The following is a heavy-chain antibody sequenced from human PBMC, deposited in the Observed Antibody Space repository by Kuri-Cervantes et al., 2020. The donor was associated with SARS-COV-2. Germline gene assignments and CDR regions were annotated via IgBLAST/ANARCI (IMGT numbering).Heavy chain of an antibody. CDR1: GFTFSSYG. Sequence: LSLTCAASGFTFSSYGMHWVRQAPGKGLEWVSSISSSSTIYYADSVKGRFTISRDNAKNPLYLQMNSLRAEDTAVYYCARDLYDSSGYYSPHVFDYWGQGTLVTVSS. CDR2: ISSSSTI. CDR3: ARDLYDSSGYYSPHVFDY. D-gene: IGHD3-22*01. J-gene: IGHJ4*02. V-gene: IGHV3-69-1*01.